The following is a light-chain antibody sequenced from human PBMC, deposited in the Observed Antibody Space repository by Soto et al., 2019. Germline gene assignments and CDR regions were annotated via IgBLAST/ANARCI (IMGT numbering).Light chain of an antibody. CDR2: EVT. J-gene: IGLJ3*02. CDR3: CSYAGSSNRV. CDR1: SSDVGSYNL. V-gene: IGLV2-23*02. Sequence: QSALTQPASVSGSPGQSITISCTGTSSDVGSYNLVSWYQQHPGKAPKLMIYEVTKRPSGVSNRFSGSKSGNTASLTISGLQAEDEADYYCCSYAGSSNRVFGGGTQLTVL.